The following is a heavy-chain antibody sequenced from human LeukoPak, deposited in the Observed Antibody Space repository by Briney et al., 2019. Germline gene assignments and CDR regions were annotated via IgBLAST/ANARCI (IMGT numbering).Heavy chain of an antibody. CDR1: SGSFSGYY. Sequence: SETLSLTCAVYSGSFSGYYWSWIRQPPGKGLEWIGEINHSGSTNYNPSLKSRVTISVDTSKNQFSLKLSSVTAADTAVYYCARAMNYYYNYMDVWGKGTTVTVSS. J-gene: IGHJ6*03. CDR2: INHSGST. CDR3: ARAMNYYYNYMDV. V-gene: IGHV4-34*01. D-gene: IGHD3-10*01.